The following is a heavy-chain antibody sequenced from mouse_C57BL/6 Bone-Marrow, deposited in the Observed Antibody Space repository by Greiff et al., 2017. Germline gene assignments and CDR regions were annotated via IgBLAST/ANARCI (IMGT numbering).Heavy chain of an antibody. J-gene: IGHJ3*01. Sequence: EVMLVESGGGLVQPGGSLKLSCAASGFTFSDYYMYWVRQTPEKRLEWVAYISNGGGSTYYPDTVKGRFTISRDNAKNTLYLQMSRLKSEDTAMYYCAREQDDGYYLAWFADWGQGTLVTVSA. CDR1: GFTFSDYY. V-gene: IGHV5-12*01. CDR2: ISNGGGST. CDR3: AREQDDGYYLAWFAD. D-gene: IGHD2-3*01.